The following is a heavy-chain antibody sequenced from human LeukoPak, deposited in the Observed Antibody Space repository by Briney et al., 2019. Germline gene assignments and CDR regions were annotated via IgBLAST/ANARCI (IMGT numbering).Heavy chain of an antibody. CDR3: ARGTGTNLHYYYYYMDV. D-gene: IGHD4-11*01. CDR1: GFTVSSNY. CDR2: IYSGGAT. J-gene: IGHJ6*03. Sequence: SGGSLRLSCAASGFTVSSNYMSWVRQAPGKGLEWVSVIYSGGATYYADSVKGRFTISRDNAKNSLYLQMNNLRAEDTAVYYCARGTGTNLHYYYYYMDVWGKGTTVTVSS. V-gene: IGHV3-66*01.